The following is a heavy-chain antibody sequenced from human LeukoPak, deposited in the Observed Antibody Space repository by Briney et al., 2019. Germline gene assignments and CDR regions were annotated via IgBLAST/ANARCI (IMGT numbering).Heavy chain of an antibody. Sequence: SETLSLTCTVSGGSISSYYWSWIRQPPGKGLEGIGYIYTSGSTNYNPSLKSRGTISVDTSKNQFSLKLSSVTAADTAVYYCARHWDYDFWSGYYTGPLDVWGKGTTVTVSS. CDR1: GGSISSYY. CDR3: ARHWDYDFWSGYYTGPLDV. CDR2: IYTSGST. V-gene: IGHV4-4*09. J-gene: IGHJ6*04. D-gene: IGHD3-3*01.